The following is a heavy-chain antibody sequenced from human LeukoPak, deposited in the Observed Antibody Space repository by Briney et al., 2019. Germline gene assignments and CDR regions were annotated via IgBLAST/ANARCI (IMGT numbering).Heavy chain of an antibody. J-gene: IGHJ3*02. Sequence: SGGPLRLSCAASGFTVSDNYMTWVRQAPGKGLEWVSSIYSAGATHYAESVKGRFTISRDNSKNTLYLQMNSLRAEDMAVYYCARIEWERLGRAFDIWGQGTMVTVSS. CDR2: IYSAGAT. CDR3: ARIEWERLGRAFDI. D-gene: IGHD1-26*01. V-gene: IGHV3-53*01. CDR1: GFTVSDNY.